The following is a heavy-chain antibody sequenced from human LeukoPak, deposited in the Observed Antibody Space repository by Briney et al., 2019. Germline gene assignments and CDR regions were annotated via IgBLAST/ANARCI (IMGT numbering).Heavy chain of an antibody. CDR3: ARVFPVLRFLEWLPADV. CDR2: INHSGST. J-gene: IGHJ6*04. D-gene: IGHD3-3*01. Sequence: SETLSLTCAVYGGSFSGYYWSWIRQPPGKGLEWIGEINHSGSTNYNPSLKSRVTTSVDTSKNQFSLKLSSVTAADTAVYYCARVFPVLRFLEWLPADVWGKGTTVTVSS. V-gene: IGHV4-34*01. CDR1: GGSFSGYY.